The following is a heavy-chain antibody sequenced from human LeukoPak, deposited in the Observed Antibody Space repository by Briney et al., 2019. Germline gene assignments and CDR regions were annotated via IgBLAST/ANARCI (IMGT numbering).Heavy chain of an antibody. CDR2: IYYSGST. D-gene: IGHD3-3*01. CDR3: ARMYDFWSGYGSGTEF. J-gene: IGHJ4*02. Sequence: SETLSLTCTVSGGSISDYYWTWIRQPPGKGLEWIGSIYYSGSTYYNPSLKSRVTISVDTSKNQFSLKLSSVTAADTAVYYCARMYDFWSGYGSGTEFWGQGTLVTVSS. CDR1: GGSISDYY. V-gene: IGHV4-39*07.